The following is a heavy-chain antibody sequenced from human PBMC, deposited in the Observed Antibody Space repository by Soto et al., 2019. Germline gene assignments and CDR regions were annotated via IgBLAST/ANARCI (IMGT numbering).Heavy chain of an antibody. D-gene: IGHD3-10*01. Sequence: VSGPTLVNPTQTLTLTCTFSGFSLSTSGVGVAWIRQSPGKALEWLALIYWDDDKRYSPSLKSRLTITKDTSKNQVVLTMTNMDPVDTATYYCAHRLEYGSGNYYKDYYYYGMDVWGQGTTVTVSS. V-gene: IGHV2-5*02. J-gene: IGHJ6*02. CDR2: IYWDDDK. CDR1: GFSLSTSGVG. CDR3: AHRLEYGSGNYYKDYYYYGMDV.